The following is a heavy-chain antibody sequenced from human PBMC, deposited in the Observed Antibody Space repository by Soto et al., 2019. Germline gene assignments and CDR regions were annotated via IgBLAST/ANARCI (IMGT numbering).Heavy chain of an antibody. CDR2: ISGSGGST. CDR3: AKMGYCSGGSCYSGGPRPDY. Sequence: SLRLSCGAAGFTFCSYAMSCVRQAPGKGLEWVSAISGSGGSTYYADSVKGRFTISRDNSKNTLYLQMNSLSAEAPAVYYWAKMGYCSGGSCYSGGPRPDYWGQGTLVPVSS. J-gene: IGHJ4*02. CDR1: GFTFCSYA. D-gene: IGHD2-15*01. V-gene: IGHV3-23*01.